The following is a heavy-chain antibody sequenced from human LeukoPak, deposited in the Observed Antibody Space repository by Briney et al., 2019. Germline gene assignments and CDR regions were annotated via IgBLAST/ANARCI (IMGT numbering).Heavy chain of an antibody. Sequence: PSETLSLTCTVSGGSISSYYWSWIRQPPGKGLEWIGYIYYSGGTNYNPSLKSRVTISVDTSKNQFSLKLSSVTAADTAVYYCARGQCSSSWYYFDYWGQGTLVSVSS. J-gene: IGHJ4*02. CDR1: GGSISSYY. CDR2: IYYSGGT. CDR3: ARGQCSSSWYYFDY. D-gene: IGHD6-13*01. V-gene: IGHV4-59*01.